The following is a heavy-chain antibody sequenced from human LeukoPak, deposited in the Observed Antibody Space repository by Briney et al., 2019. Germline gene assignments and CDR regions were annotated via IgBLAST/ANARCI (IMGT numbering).Heavy chain of an antibody. Sequence: GESLKISCKGSGYSFTSYWIGWVRQLPGKGLELMGIIYPGDSDTRYIASFQGQVTISADKSISTAYLQWSSLKASDTAMYYCARHLYDYGGYDVGAFDIWGQGTMVTVSS. J-gene: IGHJ3*02. CDR2: IYPGDSDT. CDR1: GYSFTSYW. CDR3: ARHLYDYGGYDVGAFDI. V-gene: IGHV5-51*01. D-gene: IGHD4-17*01.